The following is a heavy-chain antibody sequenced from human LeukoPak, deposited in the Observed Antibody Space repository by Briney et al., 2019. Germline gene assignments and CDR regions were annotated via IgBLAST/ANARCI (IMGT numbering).Heavy chain of an antibody. Sequence: GGSLRLSCAASGFTFSSYWMSWVRQAPGTGLEWVANIKQDGSEKYYVDSVKGRFTTSRDNAKNTFYLQMNSLRVEDAAVYYCLLIILGGSSQHWGQGTLVSVSS. CDR3: LLIILGGSSQH. CDR1: GFTFSSYW. D-gene: IGHD3-3*01. V-gene: IGHV3-7*01. CDR2: IKQDGSEK. J-gene: IGHJ1*01.